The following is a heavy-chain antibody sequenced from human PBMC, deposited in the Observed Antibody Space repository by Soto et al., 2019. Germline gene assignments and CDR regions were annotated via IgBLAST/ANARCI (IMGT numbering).Heavy chain of an antibody. CDR3: ARETDDYDILTGHYNGRFDY. CDR2: IRYDGNYK. Sequence: QVQLVESGGGVVQPGRSLRLSCAASGLIFSNYDMHWVRQAPGNGLEWVAVIRYDGNYKYHADSVKGRFTISRDNSKNTLYLQMNSLRAEDTAVYYCARETDDYDILTGHYNGRFDYWGQGTLVTVSS. J-gene: IGHJ4*02. V-gene: IGHV3-33*01. CDR1: GLIFSNYD. D-gene: IGHD3-9*01.